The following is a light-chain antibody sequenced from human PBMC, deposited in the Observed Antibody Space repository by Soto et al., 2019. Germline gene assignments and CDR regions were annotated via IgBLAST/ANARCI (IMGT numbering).Light chain of an antibody. Sequence: DIQMTESPSTLSASIGDTVTVACRASQGISNWLAWYQQKPGKAPKIRIFHASSLESGVPSRLSGSGSGTEFTLTISSLQSDDSATYYCQQYSSYPTFGQGTKVDIK. CDR3: QQYSSYPT. J-gene: IGKJ1*01. CDR2: HAS. CDR1: QGISNW. V-gene: IGKV1-5*01.